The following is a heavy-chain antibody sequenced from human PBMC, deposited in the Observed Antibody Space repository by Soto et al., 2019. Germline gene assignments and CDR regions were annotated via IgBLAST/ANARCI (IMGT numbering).Heavy chain of an antibody. J-gene: IGHJ4*02. CDR2: ISSSGSTI. CDR1: GFTFSSYE. CDR3: ARDRYCGGDCYDYFDY. Sequence: EVQLVESGGGLVQPGGSLRLSCAASGFTFSSYEMNWVRQAPGKGLEGVSYISSSGSTIYYADSVKGRFTISRDNAKNSLYLQMNSLRAEDTAVYYCARDRYCGGDCYDYFDYWGQGTLVTVSS. V-gene: IGHV3-48*03. D-gene: IGHD2-21*02.